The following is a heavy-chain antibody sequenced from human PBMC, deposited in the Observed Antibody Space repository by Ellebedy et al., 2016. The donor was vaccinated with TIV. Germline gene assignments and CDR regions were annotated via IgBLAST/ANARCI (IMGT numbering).Heavy chain of an antibody. Sequence: SETLSLXXAVYGGSFSGYYWSWIRQSPEKGLEWIGEINQSGSTNYNPSLKSRVTISVDTAKNQFSLRLKSVTAADTALYYCARRSSITPDTGIGYWGLGTRVTVSS. CDR3: ARRSSITPDTGIGY. CDR1: GGSFSGYY. D-gene: IGHD3-10*01. V-gene: IGHV4-34*01. CDR2: INQSGST. J-gene: IGHJ4*02.